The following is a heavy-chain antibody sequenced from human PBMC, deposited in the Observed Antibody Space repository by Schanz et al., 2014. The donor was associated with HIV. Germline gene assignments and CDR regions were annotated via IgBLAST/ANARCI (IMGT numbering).Heavy chain of an antibody. CDR3: ARGSDIVAPSKYYYGMDV. V-gene: IGHV3-33*01. Sequence: QVQLVESGGGVVQPGRSLRLSCAASGFTFSSYGMHWVRQAPGKGLEWVAVIWYDGTNKYYADSVKGRFTISRDNSKNTLYLQMKSLRAEDTAVYYCARGSDIVAPSKYYYGMDVWGQGTTVTVSS. CDR1: GFTFSSYG. CDR2: IWYDGTNK. J-gene: IGHJ6*02. D-gene: IGHD5-12*01.